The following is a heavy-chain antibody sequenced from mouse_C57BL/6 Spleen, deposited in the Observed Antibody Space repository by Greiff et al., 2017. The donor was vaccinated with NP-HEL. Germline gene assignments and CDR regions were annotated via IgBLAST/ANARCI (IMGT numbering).Heavy chain of an antibody. CDR1: GYTFTDYY. CDR2: INPYNGGT. J-gene: IGHJ3*01. V-gene: IGHV1-19*01. CDR3: ARDGNHSFAY. Sequence: EVQLQQSGPVLVKPGASVKMSCKASGYTFTDYYMNWVKQSHGKSLEWIGVINPYNGGTSYNQKFKGKATLTVDKSSSTAYMELNSLTSEDSAVYYCARDGNHSFAYWGQGTLVTVSA. D-gene: IGHD2-1*01.